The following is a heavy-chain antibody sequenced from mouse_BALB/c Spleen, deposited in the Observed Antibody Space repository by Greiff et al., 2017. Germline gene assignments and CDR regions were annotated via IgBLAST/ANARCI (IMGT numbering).Heavy chain of an antibody. V-gene: IGHV5-9-3*01. D-gene: IGHD2-4*01. CDR2: ISSGGSYT. CDR1: GFTFSSYA. CDR3: ASMMTNYYAMDD. J-gene: IGHJ4*01. Sequence: EVQGVESGGGLVKPGGSLKLSCAASGFTFSSYAMSWVRQTPEKRLEWVATISSGGSYTYYPDSVKGRFTISRDNAKNTLYLQMSSLRSEDTAMYYCASMMTNYYAMDDWGQGTSVTVSS.